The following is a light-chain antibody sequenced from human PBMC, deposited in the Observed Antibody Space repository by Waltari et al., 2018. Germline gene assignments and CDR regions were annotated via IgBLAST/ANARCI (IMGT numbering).Light chain of an antibody. CDR1: QSVDNY. J-gene: IGKJ5*01. CDR3: HQRSNWPIT. CDR2: HAS. V-gene: IGKV3-11*01. Sequence: EIVLTQSPATLSLSPGERATLSCRASQSVDNYLLWSQQKPGQTPRLVMYHASNRATGIPTRFSGSGSGTVFTLTISSLEPEDFAVYYCHQRSNWPITFGQGTRLEIK.